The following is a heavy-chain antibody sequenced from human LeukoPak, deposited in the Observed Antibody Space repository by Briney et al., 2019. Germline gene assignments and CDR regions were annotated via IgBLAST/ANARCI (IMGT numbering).Heavy chain of an antibody. CDR1: GAPISRFY. D-gene: IGHD6-19*01. CDR2: IYNGVPT. Sequence: SETLSLICTTSGAPISRFYWSWVRQPPGKGLEWIGNIYNGVPTFFNPSLKSRVTLSVDASKTQFSLQLASVTAADTAVYYCVQTTGWPGFDYWGQGILVTVSS. V-gene: IGHV4-4*09. CDR3: VQTTGWPGFDY. J-gene: IGHJ4*02.